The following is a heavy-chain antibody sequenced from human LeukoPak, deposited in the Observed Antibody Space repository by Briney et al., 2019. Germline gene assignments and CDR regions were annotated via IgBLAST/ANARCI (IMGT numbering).Heavy chain of an antibody. CDR2: ISANNGNT. CDR3: ARGPRDGLNY. D-gene: IGHD5-24*01. Sequence: ASVKVSCTASGYTFIGYSISWVRQAPGQGLEWMGWISANNGNTNYAQNLQGRVTMTTDTSMSTAYMELSSLRSDDTAVYYCARGPRDGLNYWGQGTLVTVSS. CDR1: GYTFIGYS. V-gene: IGHV1-18*01. J-gene: IGHJ4*02.